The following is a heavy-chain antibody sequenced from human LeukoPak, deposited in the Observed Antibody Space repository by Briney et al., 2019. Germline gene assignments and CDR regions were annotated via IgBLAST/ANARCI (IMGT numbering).Heavy chain of an antibody. J-gene: IGHJ4*02. CDR1: GYSFTNYW. Sequence: GESLKISRKSSGYSFTNYWIGWVRQMPGKGLEWMGIIYPDDSDTRYSPSFQGQVTISADKSISTAYLQWSSLKASDTAMYYCARQGSEYYDISTGYWVSNRDFDYWGQGTLVTVSS. V-gene: IGHV5-51*01. D-gene: IGHD3-9*01. CDR2: IYPDDSDT. CDR3: ARQGSEYYDISTGYWVSNRDFDY.